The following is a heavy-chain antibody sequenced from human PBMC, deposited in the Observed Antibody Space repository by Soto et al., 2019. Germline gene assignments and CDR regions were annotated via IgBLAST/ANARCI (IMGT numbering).Heavy chain of an antibody. Sequence: QITLKESGPTLVKPTQTLTLTCTFSGFSLSTSGVGVGWIRQPPGKALEWLALIYWDDDKRYSPSLKSRLTITKDTSKNQVVHTMTNMDPVDTATYYCAHRDSDLPYFDYWGQGTLVTVSS. J-gene: IGHJ4*02. CDR2: IYWDDDK. CDR1: GFSLSTSGVG. V-gene: IGHV2-5*02. CDR3: AHRDSDLPYFDY. D-gene: IGHD2-21*02.